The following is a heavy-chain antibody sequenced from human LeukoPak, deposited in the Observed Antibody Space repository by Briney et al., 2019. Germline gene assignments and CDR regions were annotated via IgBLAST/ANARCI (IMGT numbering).Heavy chain of an antibody. J-gene: IGHJ4*02. CDR1: GASISVYY. D-gene: IGHD2-8*02. CDR3: ASTGSTASLDF. CDR2: TYASGVT. V-gene: IGHV4-4*07. Sequence: SETLSVTCTFSGASISVYYWTWIRQPPGKPRERIGRTYASGVTNFNPSLQSRLFMPLDTSANQFSLTLRSVTAAHTAVYFCASTGSTASLDFWGQGVLVTASS.